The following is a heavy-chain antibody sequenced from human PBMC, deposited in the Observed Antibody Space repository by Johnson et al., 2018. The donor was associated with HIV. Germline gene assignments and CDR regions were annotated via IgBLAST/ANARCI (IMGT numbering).Heavy chain of an antibody. CDR2: ISGSGGRT. D-gene: IGHD5-12*01. CDR3: AGLPDAFDI. V-gene: IGHV3-23*04. J-gene: IGHJ3*02. CDR1: GSTFSSYA. Sequence: VQLVESGGDLVQPGGSLRLSCAASGSTFSSYAMSWVRQAPGKGLEWVSDISGSGGRTYYADSVKGRFTISRDNSQNTLHLQMNSLRAEDTAVYYCAGLPDAFDIWGQGTMVTVSS.